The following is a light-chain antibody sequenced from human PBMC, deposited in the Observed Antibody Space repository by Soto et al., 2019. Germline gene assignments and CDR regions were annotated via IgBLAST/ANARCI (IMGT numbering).Light chain of an antibody. CDR2: DVS. CDR3: SSYTSTDGGV. J-gene: IGLJ3*02. Sequence: QSALTQPASVSGSPGQSITISCTGTSSDVGRYPYVSWYQQHPGNGPKLIIYDVSDRPSGVSNRFSGSKSDNTAALTISGLQAEDEADYYCSSYTSTDGGVFGGGTKVTVL. CDR1: SSDVGRYPY. V-gene: IGLV2-14*01.